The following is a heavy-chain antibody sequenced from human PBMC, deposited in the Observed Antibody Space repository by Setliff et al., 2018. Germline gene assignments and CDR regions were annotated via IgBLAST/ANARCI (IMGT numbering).Heavy chain of an antibody. Sequence: SETLSLTCTVSGDSISSGDYFWSWIRQPPGKGLEWIAYNYHSGSAYYNPSLKSRVTMSVDTSKNQFSLHLPSVTAADTAVYYCAREVGTSTSSDAFDVWGQGMMVTVSS. CDR2: NYHSGSA. V-gene: IGHV4-30-4*08. J-gene: IGHJ3*01. CDR3: AREVGTSTSSDAFDV. D-gene: IGHD1-26*01. CDR1: GDSISSGDYF.